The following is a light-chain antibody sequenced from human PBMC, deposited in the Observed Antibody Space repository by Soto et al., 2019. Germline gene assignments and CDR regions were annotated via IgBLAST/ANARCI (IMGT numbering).Light chain of an antibody. J-gene: IGLJ1*01. CDR3: QSYDSTLSARYV. CDR1: SSNIGAGYD. CDR2: GNX. Sequence: QSVLTQPPSVSGAPGQRVTISCTGSSSNIGAGYDVHCYQQRPGTAPKLLIFGNXXRXXXFPDRFSGSKSGTSASLAITGLQAEDEGDYYCQSYDSTLSARYVFGTGTKVTVL. V-gene: IGLV1-40*01.